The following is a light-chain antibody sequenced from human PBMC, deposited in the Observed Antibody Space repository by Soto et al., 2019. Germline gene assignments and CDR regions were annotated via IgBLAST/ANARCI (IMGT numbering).Light chain of an antibody. Sequence: QSALTQPASVSGSPGQSITISCTGTSSDIGGYNYVSWYQQHPGKAPKLIIHDVSKWPSGVSNRFSGSKSGNTASLTISGLQAEDEADYYCCSYTTSSTLVFGTGTKVTVL. J-gene: IGLJ1*01. CDR1: SSDIGGYNY. CDR2: DVS. CDR3: CSYTTSSTLV. V-gene: IGLV2-14*03.